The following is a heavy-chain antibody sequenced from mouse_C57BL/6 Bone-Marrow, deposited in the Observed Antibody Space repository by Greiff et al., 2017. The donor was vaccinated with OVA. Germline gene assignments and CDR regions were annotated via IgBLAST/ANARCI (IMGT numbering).Heavy chain of an antibody. Sequence: QVQLKQSGAELARPGASVKLSCKASGYTFTSYGISWVKQRTGQGLEWIGEIYPRSGNTSYNEKFKGKATMTADKSSSTAYMELRSLTSEDATVYFCARYDGYSWCAYWGQGTLVTVSA. CDR1: GYTFTSYG. CDR2: IYPRSGNT. J-gene: IGHJ3*01. D-gene: IGHD2-3*01. V-gene: IGHV1-81*01. CDR3: ARYDGYSWCAY.